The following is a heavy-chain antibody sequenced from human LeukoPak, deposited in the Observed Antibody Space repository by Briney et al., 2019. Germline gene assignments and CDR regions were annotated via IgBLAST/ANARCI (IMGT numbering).Heavy chain of an antibody. CDR2: IYPGDSRT. CDR3: ACREFYSPWPGP. J-gene: IGHJ5*02. Sequence: GESLKISCKGSGYSFTSYWIGWVRQTPGKGLEWMGVIYPGDSRTRYNPSFEGQVTISADKSVNTAYLQWSSLKASDTAMYYCACREFYSPWPGPWGQGTLVTVSS. D-gene: IGHD5-18*01. CDR1: GYSFTSYW. V-gene: IGHV5-51*01.